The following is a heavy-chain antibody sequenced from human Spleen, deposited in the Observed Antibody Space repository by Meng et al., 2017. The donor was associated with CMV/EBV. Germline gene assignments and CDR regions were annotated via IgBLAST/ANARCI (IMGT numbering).Heavy chain of an antibody. J-gene: IGHJ4*02. Sequence: GESLKISCTASGFTFSVYSIHWVRQAPGKGLEWVSSISSSSSFIYYADSVKGRFTISRDNAKNSLYLQMNSLSAEDTAVYYCARNYDFWSGHYFDYWGQGTLVTVSS. CDR3: ARNYDFWSGHYFDY. CDR1: GFTFSVYS. V-gene: IGHV3-21*01. CDR2: ISSSSSFI. D-gene: IGHD3-3*01.